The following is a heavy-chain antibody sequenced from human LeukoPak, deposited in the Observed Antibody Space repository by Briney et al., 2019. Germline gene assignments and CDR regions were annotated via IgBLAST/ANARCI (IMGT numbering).Heavy chain of an antibody. CDR2: ISPNRGDT. D-gene: IGHD2-8*01. Sequence: GASVKVSCRASGYTFTDYYMHWLRQAPGQGLEWMGWISPNRGDTNYAQKFKGRVTMTTDTSLNTIYMELRSLRLDDTAVYFCARGSFLGTSSWFDPWGQGTLVTVSS. V-gene: IGHV1-2*02. CDR1: GYTFTDYY. J-gene: IGHJ5*02. CDR3: ARGSFLGTSSWFDP.